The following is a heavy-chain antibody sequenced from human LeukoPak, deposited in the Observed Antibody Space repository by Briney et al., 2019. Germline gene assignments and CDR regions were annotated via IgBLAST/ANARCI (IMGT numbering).Heavy chain of an antibody. CDR2: ISYDGSNK. J-gene: IGHJ4*02. Sequence: PGGSLRLSCAASGFTFSSYAMHWVRQAPGKGLEWVAVISYDGSNKYYADSVKGRFTISRVNSKNTLYLQMNSLRAEDTAVYYCARDLDSLYYFDYWGQGTLVTVSS. D-gene: IGHD3/OR15-3a*01. V-gene: IGHV3-30-3*01. CDR1: GFTFSSYA. CDR3: ARDLDSLYYFDY.